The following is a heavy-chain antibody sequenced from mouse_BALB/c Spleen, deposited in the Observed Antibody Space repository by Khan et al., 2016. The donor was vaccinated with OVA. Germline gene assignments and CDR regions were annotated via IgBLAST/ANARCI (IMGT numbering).Heavy chain of an antibody. CDR1: GYTFTNYW. CDR2: INPSTGYT. D-gene: IGHD1-1*01. CDR3: VNHGSSSAWFTY. Sequence: QVQLQQSGAELAKPGASVKMSCKASGYTFTNYWMHWVKQRPGQGLEWIGYINPSTGYTEYNQKFKDKATLTADKSSSTAYMQLSSLTSEDSAVYYCVNHGSSSAWFTYWGQGLWSLSLQ. J-gene: IGHJ3*01. V-gene: IGHV1-7*01.